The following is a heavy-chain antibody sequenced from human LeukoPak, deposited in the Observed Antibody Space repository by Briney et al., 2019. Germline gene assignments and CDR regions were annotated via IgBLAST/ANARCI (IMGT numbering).Heavy chain of an antibody. CDR1: GFTFSGYG. CDR2: IWYDGSNK. Sequence: GGSLRLSCAASGFTFSGYGMHWVRQAPGKGLEWVAVIWYDGSNKYYADSVKGRFTISRDNSKNTLYLQMNSLRAEDTAVYYCARTKGGYSYGYDLDYWGQGTLVTVSS. J-gene: IGHJ4*02. D-gene: IGHD5-18*01. V-gene: IGHV3-33*08. CDR3: ARTKGGYSYGYDLDY.